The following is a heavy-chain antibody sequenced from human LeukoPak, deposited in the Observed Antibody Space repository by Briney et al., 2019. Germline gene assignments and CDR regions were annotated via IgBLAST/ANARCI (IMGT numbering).Heavy chain of an antibody. Sequence: GGSLRLSCAASGFTFSSYSMNWVRQAPGKGLEWVSSISSSSSYIYYADSVKGRFTISRDNAKNSLYLQMNSLRAEDTAVYYCATNRLYYDTYVRDYYYYMDVWGKGTTVT. J-gene: IGHJ6*03. CDR1: GFTFSSYS. CDR2: ISSSSSYI. D-gene: IGHD3-22*01. CDR3: ATNRLYYDTYVRDYYYYMDV. V-gene: IGHV3-21*04.